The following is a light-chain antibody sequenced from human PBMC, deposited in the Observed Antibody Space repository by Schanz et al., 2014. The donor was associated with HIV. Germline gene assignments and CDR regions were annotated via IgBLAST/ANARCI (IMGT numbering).Light chain of an antibody. CDR1: NSDIGGFNF. CDR2: DVT. J-gene: IGLJ1*01. Sequence: QSALTQPAFVSGSPGQSITISCTGTNSDIGGFNFVSWPRQHPGKAPNLMIYDVTHRPSGISSRFSGSKSGNTASLTISGLQAEDEADYYCSSYSSEGSPYVIGTGTKLTVL. V-gene: IGLV2-14*01. CDR3: SSYSSEGSPYV.